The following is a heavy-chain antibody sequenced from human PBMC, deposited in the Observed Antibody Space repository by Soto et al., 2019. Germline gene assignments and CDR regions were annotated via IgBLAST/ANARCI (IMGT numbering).Heavy chain of an antibody. CDR3: ARSSRILWFGELPAFDP. D-gene: IGHD3-10*01. Sequence: PSETLSLTCTVSGGSISSGGYYWSWIRQHPGKGLEWIGYIYYSGSTYYNPSLKSRVTISVDTSKNQFSLKLSSVTAADTAVYYCARSSRILWFGELPAFDPWGQGTLVTVS. V-gene: IGHV4-31*03. J-gene: IGHJ5*02. CDR1: GGSISSGGYY. CDR2: IYYSGST.